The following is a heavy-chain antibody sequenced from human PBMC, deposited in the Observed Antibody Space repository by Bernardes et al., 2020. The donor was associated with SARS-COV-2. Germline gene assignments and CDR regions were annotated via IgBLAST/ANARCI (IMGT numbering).Heavy chain of an antibody. CDR1: GFTFSNYW. V-gene: IGHV3-74*01. Sequence: GGSLRLSCVASGFTFSNYWLHWVRQAPGKGLVWVSRINPDGSSTSYADSVKGRFTISRDNAKNTFYLQMNSLRAEDTAVYYCATFRDARWGQGTLVTVSS. CDR3: ATFRDAR. CDR2: INPDGSST. D-gene: IGHD2-2*01. J-gene: IGHJ4*02.